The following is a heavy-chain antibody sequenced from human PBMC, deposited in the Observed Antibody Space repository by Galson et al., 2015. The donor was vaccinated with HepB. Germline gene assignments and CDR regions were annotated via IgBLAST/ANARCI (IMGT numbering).Heavy chain of an antibody. CDR1: GYTLTELS. CDR3: ATGLFSYYGSGSYYNDDY. J-gene: IGHJ4*02. D-gene: IGHD3-10*01. Sequence: SVKVSCKASGYTLTELSMHWVRQAPGKGLEWMGGFDPEDGETIYAQKFQGRVTMTEDTSTDTAYMELSSLRSEDTAVYYCATGLFSYYGSGSYYNDDYWGQGTLVTVSS. CDR2: FDPEDGET. V-gene: IGHV1-24*01.